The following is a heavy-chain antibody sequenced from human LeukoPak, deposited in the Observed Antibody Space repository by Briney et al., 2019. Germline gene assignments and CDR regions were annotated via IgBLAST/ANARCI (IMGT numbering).Heavy chain of an antibody. J-gene: IGHJ4*02. V-gene: IGHV1-46*01. D-gene: IGHD1-1*01. CDR3: ARETGSLDY. CDR2: INPSGGSP. CDR1: GYTFTSNF. Sequence: ASVKVSCKASGYTFTSNFIHWVRQAPGQGLEWMGIINPSGGSPTYAQRFQGRVTMTRDPSTSTVYMELRSLRSEDTAVYYCARETGSLDYWGQGSLVTVSS.